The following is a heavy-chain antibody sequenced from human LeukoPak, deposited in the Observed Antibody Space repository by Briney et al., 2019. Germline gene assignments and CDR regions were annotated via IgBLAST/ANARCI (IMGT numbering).Heavy chain of an antibody. CDR1: GFTFSNYW. D-gene: IGHD2-2*01. Sequence: GSLRLSCTTSGFTFSNYWMSWVRQAPGKGLEWVANIKQDGGEKYYVDSVKGRFTISRDNAKNSLYLQMNSLRAEDTAIYYCARAPIVVVPTWRPTYFDYWGQGTLVTVSS. V-gene: IGHV3-7*01. J-gene: IGHJ4*02. CDR3: ARAPIVVVPTWRPTYFDY. CDR2: IKQDGGEK.